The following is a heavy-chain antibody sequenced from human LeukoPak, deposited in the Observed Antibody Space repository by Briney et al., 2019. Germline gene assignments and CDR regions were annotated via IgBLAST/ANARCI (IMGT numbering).Heavy chain of an antibody. V-gene: IGHV4-59*08. Sequence: SETLSLACTVSGGSISSYYWSWIRQPPGKGLEWTGYIYYSGSTNYNPSLKSRVTVSVDTSKNQFSLKLSSVTAADTAVYYCARHRRGYSGYDLYGMDVWGQGTTVTVSS. CDR2: IYYSGST. CDR1: GGSISSYY. D-gene: IGHD5-12*01. CDR3: ARHRRGYSGYDLYGMDV. J-gene: IGHJ6*02.